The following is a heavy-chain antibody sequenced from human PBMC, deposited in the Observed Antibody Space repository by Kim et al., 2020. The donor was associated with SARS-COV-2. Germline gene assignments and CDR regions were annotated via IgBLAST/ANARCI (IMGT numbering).Heavy chain of an antibody. CDR2: MYFSGST. Sequence: SETLSLTCTVSGGSISSGGYYWSWIRQHPGKGLEWIGYMYFSGSTYYNPSLKSRVTISVDSSKNQFSLKLSSVTAADTAVYYCARGGYTYGRNWFDPWGQGTLVTVSS. V-gene: IGHV4-31*03. CDR3: ARGGYTYGRNWFDP. CDR1: GGSISSGGYY. D-gene: IGHD5-18*01. J-gene: IGHJ5*02.